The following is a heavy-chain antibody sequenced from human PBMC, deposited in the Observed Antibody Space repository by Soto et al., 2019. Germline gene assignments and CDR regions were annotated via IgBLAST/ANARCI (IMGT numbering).Heavy chain of an antibody. Sequence: SETLSLTCTVSGGSISSYYWSWIRQPPGKGLEWIGYIYYSGSTNYNPSLKSRVTISVDTSKNQFSLKLSSVTAADTSVYYCARRWGTYFDYWGQGTLVTVSS. CDR1: GGSISSYY. J-gene: IGHJ4*02. V-gene: IGHV4-59*01. CDR2: IYYSGST. CDR3: ARRWGTYFDY. D-gene: IGHD7-27*01.